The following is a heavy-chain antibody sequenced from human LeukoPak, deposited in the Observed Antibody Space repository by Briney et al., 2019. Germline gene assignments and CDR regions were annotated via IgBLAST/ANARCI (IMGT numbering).Heavy chain of an antibody. CDR1: GFTFSRYY. D-gene: IGHD6-13*01. CDR2: INGDGSST. CDR3: TRVFVGDEYSSSGY. Sequence: PGGSLRPSCAASGFTFSRYYMHWVRQAPGKGLVWVSRINGDGSSTTYADSVKGRFTISRDNAKNTLYLQMNSLKVEDTAVYYCTRVFVGDEYSSSGYWGQGTLVTVSS. J-gene: IGHJ4*02. V-gene: IGHV3-74*01.